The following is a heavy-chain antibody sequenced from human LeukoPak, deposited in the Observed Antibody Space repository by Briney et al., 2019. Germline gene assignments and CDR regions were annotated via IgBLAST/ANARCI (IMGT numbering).Heavy chain of an antibody. CDR2: INPNSGGT. D-gene: IGHD3-22*01. V-gene: IGHV1-2*02. CDR3: ARGGRWLNYYDSSGPEY. CDR1: GYTFTGYY. Sequence: ASVKVSCKAPGYTFTGYYMHWVRQAPGQGLEWMGWINPNSGGTNYAQKFQGRVTMTRDTSISTAYMELSRLRSDDTAVYYCARGGRWLNYYDSSGPEYWGQGTLVTVSS. J-gene: IGHJ4*02.